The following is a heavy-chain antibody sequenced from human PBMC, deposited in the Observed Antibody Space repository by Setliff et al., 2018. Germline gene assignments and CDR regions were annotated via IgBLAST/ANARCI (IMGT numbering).Heavy chain of an antibody. CDR1: GDSMSGYY. V-gene: IGHV4-59*01. CDR2: IYYGGSA. D-gene: IGHD3-22*01. J-gene: IGHJ2*01. Sequence: SETLSLTCSVSGDSMSGYYWSWIRQSPRKGLEWIGNIYYGGSANYNPSLKSRVTISVDMSKNQFSLRLNSLTAADTAIYFCARAVDSTGYFPFWYFDLWGRGTLVTVSS. CDR3: ARAVDSTGYFPFWYFDL.